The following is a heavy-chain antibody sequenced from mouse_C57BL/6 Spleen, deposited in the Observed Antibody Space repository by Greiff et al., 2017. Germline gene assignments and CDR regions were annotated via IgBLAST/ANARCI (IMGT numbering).Heavy chain of an antibody. D-gene: IGHD2-4*01. CDR3: ATIYYEYDGYWYFDV. CDR2: ISYDGSN. V-gene: IGHV3-6*01. J-gene: IGHJ1*03. CDR1: GYSITSGYY. Sequence: EVQLQESGPGLVKPSQSLSLTCSVTGYSITSGYYWNWIRQFPGNKLEWMGYISYDGSNNYNPSLKNRISITRDTSKNQFFLKLNSVTTEDTATYYCATIYYEYDGYWYFDVWGTGTTVTVSS.